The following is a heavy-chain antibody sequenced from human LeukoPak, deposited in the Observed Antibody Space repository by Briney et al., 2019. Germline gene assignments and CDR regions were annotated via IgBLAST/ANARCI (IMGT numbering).Heavy chain of an antibody. J-gene: IGHJ6*03. V-gene: IGHV4-39*01. CDR1: GGSISSSSYY. CDR2: IYYSGST. CDR3: ARHDGLRHSRYYYYYMDV. D-gene: IGHD3-9*01. Sequence: SETLSLTCTVSGGSISSSSYYWGWIRQPPGKGLEWIGSIYYSGSTYYNPSLKSRVTISVDTSKNQFSLKLSSVTAADTAVYYCARHDGLRHSRYYYYYMDVWGKGTTVTVSS.